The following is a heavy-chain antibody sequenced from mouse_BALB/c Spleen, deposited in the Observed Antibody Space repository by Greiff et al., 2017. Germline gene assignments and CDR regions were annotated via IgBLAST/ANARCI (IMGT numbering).Heavy chain of an antibody. V-gene: IGHV1-54*01. Sequence: QVQLQQSGAELVRPGTSVKVSCKASGYAFTNYLIEWVKQRPGQGLEWIGVINPGSGGTNYNEKFKGKATLTADKSSSTAYMQLSSLTSDDSAVYFCASTPLYAMDYWGQGTSVTVSS. CDR2: INPGSGGT. CDR3: ASTPLYAMDY. J-gene: IGHJ4*01. CDR1: GYAFTNYL.